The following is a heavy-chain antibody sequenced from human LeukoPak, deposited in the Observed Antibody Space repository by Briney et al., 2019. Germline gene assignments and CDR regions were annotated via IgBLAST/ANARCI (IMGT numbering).Heavy chain of an antibody. Sequence: SETLSLTCTVSGASISSYYWSWIRQPAGKALEWIGRIYVTGSTTYNPSLESRVTMSLDTSKNHFSLKLRSVTAADTAVYYCARENSGWYTYWYYYMDVWGKGTTVTISS. V-gene: IGHV4-4*07. CDR3: ARENSGWYTYWYYYMDV. CDR1: GASISSYY. J-gene: IGHJ6*03. CDR2: IYVTGST. D-gene: IGHD6-19*01.